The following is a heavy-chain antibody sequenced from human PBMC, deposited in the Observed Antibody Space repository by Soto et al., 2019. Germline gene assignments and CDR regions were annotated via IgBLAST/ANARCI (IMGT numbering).Heavy chain of an antibody. Sequence: ALRLSCAASGFTFSSYAMSWVRQAPGKGLEWVSAISASGGSTYYADSVKGRFTISRDNSKNTLYLQMNSLRAEDTAVYYCAKDSSSGWYGNYGYWGQGTLVTVSS. J-gene: IGHJ4*02. V-gene: IGHV3-23*01. CDR3: AKDSSSGWYGNYGY. CDR1: GFTFSSYA. CDR2: ISASGGST. D-gene: IGHD6-19*01.